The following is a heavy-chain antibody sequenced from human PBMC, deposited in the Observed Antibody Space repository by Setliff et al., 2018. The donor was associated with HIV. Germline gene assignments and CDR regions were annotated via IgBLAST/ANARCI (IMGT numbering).Heavy chain of an antibody. J-gene: IGHJ5*01. CDR2: IHYKGNI. V-gene: IGHV4-30-4*08. D-gene: IGHD2-15*01. Sequence: PSETLSLTCTVSGDSIISGDYYWSGIRQSPGKGLEWIGHIHYKGNIDYNASLKSRLAISADTSKSQFSLKLSCVIAADTAIYFCARFTVVVFGAGEPSWFDPWGQGSLVTVSS. CDR3: ARFTVVVFGAGEPSWFDP. CDR1: GDSIISGDYY.